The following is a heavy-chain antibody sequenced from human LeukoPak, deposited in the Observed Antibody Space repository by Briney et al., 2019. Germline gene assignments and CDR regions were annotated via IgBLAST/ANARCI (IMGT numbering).Heavy chain of an antibody. Sequence: ASVKVSCKTSGYTFASYGASWVRQAPGQVLEWMAWLSPYNGNTNYAQKLQGRVTLTTDTSTSTAYMELRSLRSDDTAVYYCARHYYGSGTYYHFDSWGQGTLVTVSS. D-gene: IGHD3-10*01. V-gene: IGHV1-18*01. CDR1: GYTFASYG. J-gene: IGHJ4*02. CDR2: LSPYNGNT. CDR3: ARHYYGSGTYYHFDS.